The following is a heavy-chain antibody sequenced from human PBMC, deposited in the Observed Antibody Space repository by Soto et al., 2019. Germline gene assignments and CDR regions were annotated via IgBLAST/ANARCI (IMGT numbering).Heavy chain of an antibody. CDR1: VFTFSDYY. Sequence: PGWSLRLSCGASVFTFSDYYMSWIRQAPGKGLEWVSYISSSDSIIYYADSVKGRFTISRDNAKNSLYLQMNSLRAEDTAVYYCARDLGYYDSSGYFDYWGQGTLVTVSS. D-gene: IGHD3-22*01. CDR2: ISSSDSII. J-gene: IGHJ4*02. V-gene: IGHV3-11*01. CDR3: ARDLGYYDSSGYFDY.